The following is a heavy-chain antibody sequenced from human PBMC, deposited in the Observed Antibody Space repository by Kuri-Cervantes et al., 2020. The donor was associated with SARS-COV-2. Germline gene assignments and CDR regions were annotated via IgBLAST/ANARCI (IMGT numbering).Heavy chain of an antibody. J-gene: IGHJ6*02. CDR2: IVVGSGNT. CDR3: ARDGHGGDIVVVPAAPYYYGMDV. V-gene: IGHV1-58*01. D-gene: IGHD2-2*01. Sequence: SVKVSCKASGFTFTSSAVQWVRQARGQRLEWIGWIVVGSGNTNYAQKFQERVTITRDTSISTAYMELSRLRSDDTAVYYCARDGHGGDIVVVPAAPYYYGMDVCGQGTTVTVSS. CDR1: GFTFTSSA.